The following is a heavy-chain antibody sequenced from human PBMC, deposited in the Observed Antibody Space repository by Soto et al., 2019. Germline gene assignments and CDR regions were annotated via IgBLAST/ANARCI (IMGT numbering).Heavy chain of an antibody. CDR3: ARGIDDFWSDQNWFDP. CDR2: IYYSGST. D-gene: IGHD3-3*01. CDR1: GGSISSGGYY. J-gene: IGHJ5*02. Sequence: QVQLQESGPGLVKPSQTLSLTCTVSGGSISSGGYYWSWIRQHPGKGLEWIGYIYYSGSTYHNPPLKSRFTISVDTSKTQFSLKLSSVTAADTAVYYCARGIDDFWSDQNWFDPWGQGTLVTVSS. V-gene: IGHV4-31*03.